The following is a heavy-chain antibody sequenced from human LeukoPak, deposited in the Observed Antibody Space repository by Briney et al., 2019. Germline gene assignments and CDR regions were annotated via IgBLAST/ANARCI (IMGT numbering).Heavy chain of an antibody. V-gene: IGHV1-46*01. CDR2: INPSGGST. CDR1: GYTFTSYY. J-gene: IGHJ6*03. CDR3: ARTHGAYYYYYMDV. Sequence: ASVKVSCKASGYTFTSYYMHWVRQSPGQGLEWMGIINPSGGSTSYAQKFQGRVTMTRDTSISTAYMELSRLRSDDTAVYYCARTHGAYYYYYMDVWGKGTTVTISS.